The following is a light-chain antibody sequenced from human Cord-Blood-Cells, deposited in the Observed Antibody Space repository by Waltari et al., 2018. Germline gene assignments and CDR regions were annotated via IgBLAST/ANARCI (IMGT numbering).Light chain of an antibody. Sequence: DIVMTQSPDSLAVSLGERATINCKSSQSVLYSSNNKNYLAWYQQKPGQPPKLLIYWASTRESGVPDLFSGSGSGTDFTLTINSLQAEDVAVYYCQQYYSTPRTFGQGTKVEIK. CDR1: QSVLYSSNNKNY. V-gene: IGKV4-1*01. J-gene: IGKJ1*01. CDR3: QQYYSTPRT. CDR2: WAS.